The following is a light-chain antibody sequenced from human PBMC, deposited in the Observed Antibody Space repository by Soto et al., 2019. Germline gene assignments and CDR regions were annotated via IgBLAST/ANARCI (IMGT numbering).Light chain of an antibody. J-gene: IGKJ4*01. CDR1: QSISDN. Sequence: DIVMTQSPAILSVSLGERATLSSLASQSISDNLAWYQQRSGQAPRLLIYGASTRATGVPARFSGSGSGTEFTLTISSLQSDDFAIYYCQQYKSWPPLTFGGGTKVE. CDR2: GAS. CDR3: QQYKSWPPLT. V-gene: IGKV3-15*01.